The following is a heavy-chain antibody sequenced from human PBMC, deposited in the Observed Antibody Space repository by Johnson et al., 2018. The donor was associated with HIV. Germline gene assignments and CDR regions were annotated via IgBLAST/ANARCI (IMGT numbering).Heavy chain of an antibody. CDR3: ARVGGSWMLDAFDI. J-gene: IGHJ3*02. Sequence: QMQLVESGGGVVQPGRSLRLSCAASGFTFSSYAMYWVRQAPGKGLEWVAVISYDGSNKYYADSVKGRFTISRDNSKNTLYLQMNSLRAGDSAVYYCARVGGSWMLDAFDIWGQGTVVTVSS. CDR2: ISYDGSNK. D-gene: IGHD3-10*01. CDR1: GFTFSSYA. V-gene: IGHV3-30*04.